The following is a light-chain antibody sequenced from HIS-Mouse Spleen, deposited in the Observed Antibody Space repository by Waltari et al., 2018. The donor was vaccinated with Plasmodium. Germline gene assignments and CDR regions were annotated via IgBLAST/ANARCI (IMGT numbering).Light chain of an antibody. CDR2: GAS. V-gene: IGKV3-20*01. J-gene: IGKJ2*01. Sequence: EIVLPQSPGTLSLSPGESATLSCRASQSVSSSYFAWYQQKPGQAPRLLIYGASSRATGIPDRFSGSGSGTDFTLTISRLEPEDFAVYYCQQYGSSPYTFGQGTKLEIK. CDR1: QSVSSSY. CDR3: QQYGSSPYT.